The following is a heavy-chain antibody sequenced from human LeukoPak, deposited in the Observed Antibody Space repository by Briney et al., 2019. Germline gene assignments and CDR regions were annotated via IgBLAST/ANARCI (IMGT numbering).Heavy chain of an antibody. CDR1: GGSISSGNYY. J-gene: IGHJ3*02. Sequence: SETLSLTCTVSGGSISSGNYYWNWIRQPPGKGLEWIGYIYYSGSTYYNPSLKSRVTISVDTSKNQFSLKLSSVTAADTAVYYCALSFIVVAFDAFDIWGQGTMVTVSS. D-gene: IGHD3-22*01. CDR3: ALSFIVVAFDAFDI. CDR2: IYYSGST. V-gene: IGHV4-30-4*01.